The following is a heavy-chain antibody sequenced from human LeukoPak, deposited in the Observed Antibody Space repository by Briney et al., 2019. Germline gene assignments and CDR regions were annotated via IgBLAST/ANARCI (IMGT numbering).Heavy chain of an antibody. V-gene: IGHV1-2*02. CDR1: GCTFTGYY. Sequence: GASVKVSCKASGCTFTGYYMHWVRQAPGQGLEWMGWINPNSGGTNYAQKFQGRVTMTRDTSISTAYMELSRLRPDDTAVYYCARDSAPGDTYGLLGIDSWGQGTLVTVSS. D-gene: IGHD5-18*01. J-gene: IGHJ4*02. CDR3: ARDSAPGDTYGLLGIDS. CDR2: INPNSGGT.